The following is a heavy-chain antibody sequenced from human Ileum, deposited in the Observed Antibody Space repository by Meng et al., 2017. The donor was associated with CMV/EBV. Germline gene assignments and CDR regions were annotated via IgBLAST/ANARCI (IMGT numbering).Heavy chain of an antibody. Sequence: GGSLRLSCAASGFNVSSDFMSWVRQAPGMGLEWLSVIYSAGNTYYADSVKGRFTISRDNSKNTLYLQMNSLRPEDTAVYYCARGWWVNSLVVYFDYWGQGTLVTVSS. CDR3: ARGWWVNSLVVYFDY. V-gene: IGHV3-66*02. J-gene: IGHJ4*02. D-gene: IGHD2-15*01. CDR1: GFNVSSDF. CDR2: IYSAGNT.